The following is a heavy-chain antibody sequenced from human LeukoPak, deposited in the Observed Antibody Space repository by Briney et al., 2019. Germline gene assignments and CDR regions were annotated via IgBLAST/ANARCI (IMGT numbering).Heavy chain of an antibody. CDR2: ISSSSSYI. CDR3: ARDLRGYSGSDY. J-gene: IGHJ4*02. D-gene: IGHD5-12*01. V-gene: IGHV3-21*01. Sequence: GGSLRLSCAASGFTFSSYSMNWVRQAPGKGLDWVSSISSSSSYIYYADSVKGRFTISRDNAKNSLYLQMNSLRAEDTAVYYCARDLRGYSGSDYWGQGTLVTVSS. CDR1: GFTFSSYS.